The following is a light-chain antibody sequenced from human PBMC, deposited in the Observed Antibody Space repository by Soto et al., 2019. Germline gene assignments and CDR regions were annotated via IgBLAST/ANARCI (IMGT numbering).Light chain of an antibody. V-gene: IGKV3-15*01. Sequence: IVMTQSPATLSVSPGERATLSCRASQSVSSDLAWYQQKPGQAPRLLIYEASIRATGIAARFSGSGSGTEYTLTISSLQSKDSAVYYCQQFAASPRTFGQGTKVEIK. CDR2: EAS. J-gene: IGKJ1*01. CDR3: QQFAASPRT. CDR1: QSVSSD.